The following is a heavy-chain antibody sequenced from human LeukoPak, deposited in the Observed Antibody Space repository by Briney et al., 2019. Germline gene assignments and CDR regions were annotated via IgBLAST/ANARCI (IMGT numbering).Heavy chain of an antibody. J-gene: IGHJ4*02. D-gene: IGHD3-9*01. Sequence: SGTLSLTCAVSGVSISSDKWWSWVRQPPGKGLEWIGEINHSGNTNYSPSLKSRVTMSTDKSKNEFSLRLTSVTAADTAVYYCARAGVWLPAVWGQGTLVTVSS. CDR2: INHSGNT. V-gene: IGHV4-4*02. CDR3: ARAGVWLPAV. CDR1: GVSISSDKW.